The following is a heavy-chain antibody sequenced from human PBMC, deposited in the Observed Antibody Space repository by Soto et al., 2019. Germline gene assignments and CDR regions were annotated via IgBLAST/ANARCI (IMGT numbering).Heavy chain of an antibody. J-gene: IGHJ1*01. V-gene: IGHV3-33*01. CDR3: ARDDYDSSGYPDN. Sequence: GGSLRLSCAASGFTFSSYGVHWVRQAPGKGLEWVAVIWYDGSNKYYADSVKGRFTISRDNSENTLYLQMNSLRAEDTAVYYWARDDYDSSGYPDNWGQRTLVTVSS. CDR1: GFTFSSYG. D-gene: IGHD3-22*01. CDR2: IWYDGSNK.